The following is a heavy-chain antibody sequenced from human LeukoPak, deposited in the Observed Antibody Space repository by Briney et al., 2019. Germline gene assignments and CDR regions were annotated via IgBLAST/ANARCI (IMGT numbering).Heavy chain of an antibody. V-gene: IGHV1-69*05. CDR2: IIPIFGTA. CDR1: GGTFSSYA. D-gene: IGHD3-3*01. Sequence: SVKVSXKASGGTFSSYAISWVRQAPGQGLEWMGRIIPIFGTANYAQKFQGRVTITTDESTSTAYMELSSLRSEDTAVYYCARGRDFSSNYYYYMDVWGKGTTVTVSS. J-gene: IGHJ6*03. CDR3: ARGRDFSSNYYYYMDV.